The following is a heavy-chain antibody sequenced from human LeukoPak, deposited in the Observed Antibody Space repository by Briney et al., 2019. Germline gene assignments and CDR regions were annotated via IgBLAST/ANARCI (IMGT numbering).Heavy chain of an antibody. CDR1: GGSISSYY. Sequence: SETLSLTCTVSGGSISSYYWSWIRQPAGEGLEWIGRIYTSGSTNCNPSLKSRVTMSVDTSKNQFSLRLSSVTAADTAVYYCARGVEYCSSTSCYPYFDYWGQGTLVTVSS. V-gene: IGHV4-4*07. D-gene: IGHD2-2*01. CDR3: ARGVEYCSSTSCYPYFDY. CDR2: IYTSGST. J-gene: IGHJ4*02.